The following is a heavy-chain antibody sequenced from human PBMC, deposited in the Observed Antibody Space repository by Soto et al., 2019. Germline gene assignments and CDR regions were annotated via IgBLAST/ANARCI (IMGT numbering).Heavy chain of an antibody. V-gene: IGHV4-30-2*01. Sequence: QLQLQESGSGLVKPSQTLSLTCAVSGGSIGSGGYSWSWIRQPPGKGLEWIGYIYHSGSTYHNPSLKSRVTISVDRSKNQFSLKLSSVTAADTAVYYSARDDVVAQKFDYWGQGTLVTVSS. CDR1: GGSIGSGGYS. J-gene: IGHJ4*02. CDR3: ARDDVVAQKFDY. CDR2: IYHSGST. D-gene: IGHD2-15*01.